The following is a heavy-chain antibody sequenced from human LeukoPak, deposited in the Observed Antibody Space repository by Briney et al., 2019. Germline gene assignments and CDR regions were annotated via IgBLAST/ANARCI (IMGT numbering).Heavy chain of an antibody. D-gene: IGHD6-19*01. CDR2: ISSRCGTT. J-gene: IGHJ4*02. CDR3: AKERNGWPTNFDS. Sequence: GGSLRLSCAASGFTFSIYAVNCARQAPGKALEWVSAISSRCGTTLCADSVEGRFRLYRDNPENTVYLQMDSLRAEDTAVYYCAKERNGWPTNFDSWGQGTLVTVS. CDR1: GFTFSIYA. V-gene: IGHV3-23*01.